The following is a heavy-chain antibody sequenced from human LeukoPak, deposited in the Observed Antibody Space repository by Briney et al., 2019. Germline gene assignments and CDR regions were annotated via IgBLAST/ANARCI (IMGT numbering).Heavy chain of an antibody. Sequence: VASVKVSCKASGGTLSSFTISWVRQAPGQGLEWMGGIIPIFGTANYAQKFQGRVTITADESTRTAYMELSSLRSEDTAVYYCASRGYGSGSYYGSDYWGQGTLITVSS. CDR3: ASRGYGSGSYYGSDY. J-gene: IGHJ4*02. V-gene: IGHV1-69*01. CDR2: IIPIFGTA. CDR1: GGTLSSFT. D-gene: IGHD3-10*01.